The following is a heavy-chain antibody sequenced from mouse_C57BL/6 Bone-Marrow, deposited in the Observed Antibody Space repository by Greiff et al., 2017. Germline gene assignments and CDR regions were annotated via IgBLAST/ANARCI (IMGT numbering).Heavy chain of an antibody. CDR2: INPGSGGT. J-gene: IGHJ4*01. V-gene: IGHV1-54*01. CDR1: GYAFTNYL. Sequence: VQLQQSGAELVRPGTSVTVSCKASGYAFTNYLIEWVKQRPGQGLEWIGVINPGSGGTNYNEKFKGKATLTADKSSSTAYMQLSSLASEDSAVYFCARSVGDYGGQGTSGTVSA. CDR3: ARSVGDY.